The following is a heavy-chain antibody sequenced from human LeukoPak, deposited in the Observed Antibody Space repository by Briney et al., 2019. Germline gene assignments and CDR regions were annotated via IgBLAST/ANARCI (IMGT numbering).Heavy chain of an antibody. J-gene: IGHJ6*02. Sequence: PGGSLRLSCAASGFTFSSCAMHWVRQAPGKGLEWVAVISYDGSNKYYADSVKGRFTISRDNSKNTLYLQMNSLRAEDTAVYYCARVLHALDRYGMDVWGQGTTVTVSS. CDR3: ARVLHALDRYGMDV. D-gene: IGHD1-1*01. V-gene: IGHV3-30*04. CDR2: ISYDGSNK. CDR1: GFTFSSCA.